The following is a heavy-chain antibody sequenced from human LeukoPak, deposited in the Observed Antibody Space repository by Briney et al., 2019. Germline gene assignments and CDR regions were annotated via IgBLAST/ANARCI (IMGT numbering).Heavy chain of an antibody. V-gene: IGHV4-38-2*02. Sequence: SETLSLTCTVSAGSITNYYWGWIRQPPGKGLEWIGSTYHSGSTYYNPSLKSRITISVDTSKNQFSLKLSSVTAADTAVYYCASSRMVRGVTYFDYWGQGTLVTVSS. CDR1: AGSITNYY. CDR2: TYHSGST. CDR3: ASSRMVRGVTYFDY. J-gene: IGHJ4*02. D-gene: IGHD3-10*01.